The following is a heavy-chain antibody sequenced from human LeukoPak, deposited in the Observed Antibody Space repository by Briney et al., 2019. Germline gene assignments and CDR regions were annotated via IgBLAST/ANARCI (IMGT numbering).Heavy chain of an antibody. CDR2: IYYRGST. CDR1: GGSLSSSSYY. V-gene: IGHV4-39*07. CDR3: ARDIAAALYNWFDP. D-gene: IGHD6-13*01. Sequence: SETLSLTCTVSGGSLSSSSYYWGWLRQPPGTGLEWLGSIYYRGSTYYNPSLKSRVTMSVDTSKNQFSLKLSSVTAADTAVYYCARDIAAALYNWFDPWGQGTLVTVSS. J-gene: IGHJ5*02.